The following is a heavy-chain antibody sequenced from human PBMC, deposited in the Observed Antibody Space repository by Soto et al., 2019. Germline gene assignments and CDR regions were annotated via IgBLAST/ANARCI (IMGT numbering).Heavy chain of an antibody. D-gene: IGHD6-19*01. J-gene: IGHJ5*02. CDR3: ARFRAGQWLVKRGQKTGWFDP. Sequence: SETLSLTCTVSGGSISSYYWSWIRQPPGKGLEWIGYIYYSGSTNYNPSLKSRVTISVDTSKNQFSLKLSSVTAADTAVYYCARFRAGQWLVKRGQKTGWFDPWGQGTLVTV. CDR2: IYYSGST. V-gene: IGHV4-59*01. CDR1: GGSISSYY.